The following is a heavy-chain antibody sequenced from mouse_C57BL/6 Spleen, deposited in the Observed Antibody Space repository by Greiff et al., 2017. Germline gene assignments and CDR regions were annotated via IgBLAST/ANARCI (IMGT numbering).Heavy chain of an antibody. Sequence: EVKLMESGEGLVKPGGSLKLSCAASGFTFSSYAMSWVRQTPEKRLEWVAYISSGGDYIYYADTVKGRFTISRDNARNTLYLQMSSLKSEDTAMYYCTRHYYGSSHWYFDVWGTGTTVTVSS. CDR3: TRHYYGSSHWYFDV. V-gene: IGHV5-9-1*02. D-gene: IGHD1-1*01. CDR2: ISSGGDYI. J-gene: IGHJ1*03. CDR1: GFTFSSYA.